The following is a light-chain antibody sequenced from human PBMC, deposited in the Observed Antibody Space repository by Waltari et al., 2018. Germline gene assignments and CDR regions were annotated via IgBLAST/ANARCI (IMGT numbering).Light chain of an antibody. Sequence: QSVLTQPPSVSGAPGQRVTISCTGSSSNIGAGYDVHWYQQLPGPAPKLLIYDTSDRPAGVPDRFSGSKSGTSASLAISGLQAEDEADYYCQSYDSSLSGCVFGTGTTVTVL. CDR2: DTS. V-gene: IGLV1-40*01. CDR3: QSYDSSLSGCV. CDR1: SSNIGAGYD. J-gene: IGLJ1*01.